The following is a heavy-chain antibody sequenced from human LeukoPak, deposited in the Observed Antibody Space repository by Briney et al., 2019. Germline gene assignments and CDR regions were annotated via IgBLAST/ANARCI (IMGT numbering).Heavy chain of an antibody. Sequence: PSETLSLTCTVSGDSISGYYLSWIRQPPGKELEWIWYIHYSGITNYNPSLKKRSTMSLNTSKNHFSLKLTSVTAADTAVYSFPRDRGGCYPGGNCLNWFAPWGQGTLVTVSS. CDR3: PRDRGGCYPGGNCLNWFAP. D-gene: IGHD2-15*01. CDR2: IHYSGIT. CDR1: GDSISGYY. V-gene: IGHV4-59*12. J-gene: IGHJ5*02.